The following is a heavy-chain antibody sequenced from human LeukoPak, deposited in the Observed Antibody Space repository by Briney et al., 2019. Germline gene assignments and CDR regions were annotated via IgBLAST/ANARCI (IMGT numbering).Heavy chain of an antibody. CDR3: ARGAAAGTSGPTDY. D-gene: IGHD6-13*01. J-gene: IGHJ4*02. V-gene: IGHV1-18*01. Sequence: ASVTVSCTASGYTFTSYGISWVRQAPGQGLEWMGWISAYNGNTNYAQKLQGRVTMTTDTSTSTAYMELRSLRSDDTAVYYCARGAAAGTSGPTDYWGQGTLVTVSS. CDR1: GYTFTSYG. CDR2: ISAYNGNT.